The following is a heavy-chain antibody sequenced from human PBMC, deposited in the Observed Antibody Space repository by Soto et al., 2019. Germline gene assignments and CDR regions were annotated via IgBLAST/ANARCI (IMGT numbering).Heavy chain of an antibody. CDR1: GGTFSSYA. J-gene: IGHJ4*02. V-gene: IGHV1-69*01. CDR3: ASFMRKGPTYYFDC. Sequence: QVQLVQSGAEVKRPRSSVKVSCKASGGTFSSYAFSWVRQAPGQGLEWMGGIIPIFTTANYAQKFQGRVTITADESTSTAYMELSSLRSEDTAMYYCASFMRKGPTYYFDCWGQGTLVIVSS. CDR2: IIPIFTTA.